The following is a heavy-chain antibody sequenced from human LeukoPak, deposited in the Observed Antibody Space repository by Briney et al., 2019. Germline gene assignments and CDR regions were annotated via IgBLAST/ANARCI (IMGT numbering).Heavy chain of an antibody. CDR1: GGSISSSTYY. CDR2: IYYSGST. D-gene: IGHD2-2*02. V-gene: IGHV4-39*01. CDR3: ASSPGGYCSSASCYTGGYFDY. Sequence: SETLSLTCTVSGGSISSSTYYWVWIRQPPGKRLEWIGSIYYSGSTYYNPSLKSRVTISVDTSKSQFSLNLSSVTATDRAVYYCASSPGGYCSSASCYTGGYFDYWGQGSLVTVSS. J-gene: IGHJ4*02.